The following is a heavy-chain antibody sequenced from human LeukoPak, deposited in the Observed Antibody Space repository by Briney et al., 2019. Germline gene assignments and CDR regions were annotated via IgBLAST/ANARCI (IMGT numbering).Heavy chain of an antibody. J-gene: IGHJ4*02. CDR3: ARAGRTIFGVVTV. CDR1: GGSISSYY. Sequence: PSETLSLTCTVSGGSISSYYWSWIRQPPGKGLKWIGYIYYSGSTNYNPSLKSRVTISVDTSKNQFSLKLSSVTAADTAVYYCARAGRTIFGVVTVWGQGTLVTVSS. CDR2: IYYSGST. V-gene: IGHV4-59*01. D-gene: IGHD3-3*01.